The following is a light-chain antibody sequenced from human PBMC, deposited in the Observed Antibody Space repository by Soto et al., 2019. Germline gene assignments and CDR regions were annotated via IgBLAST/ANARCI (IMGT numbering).Light chain of an antibody. J-gene: IGKJ4*01. CDR1: ETVHSN. CDR3: QQYTHWPPLT. Sequence: EVVMTQSPATLSVFPEERATLSCRASETVHSNLAWYQQKPGQAPRLLISGASTRATGIPARFSGSGSGTEFTLTISSLQSEDFAVYYCQQYTHWPPLTFGGGTKVEF. V-gene: IGKV3-15*01. CDR2: GAS.